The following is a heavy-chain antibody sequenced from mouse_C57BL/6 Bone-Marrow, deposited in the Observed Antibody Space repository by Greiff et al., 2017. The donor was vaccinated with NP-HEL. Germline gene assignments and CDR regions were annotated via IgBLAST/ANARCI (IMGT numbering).Heavy chain of an antibody. CDR3: ARRGGCGNLFDY. CDR1: GYTFTDYY. CDR2: INPYNGGT. J-gene: IGHJ2*01. V-gene: IGHV1-19*01. Sequence: EVQLQQSGPVLVKPGASVKMSCKASGYTFTDYYMNWVKQSHGKSLEWIGVINPYNGGTSYNQKFKGKATLTVDKSSSTAYMELNSLTSEDSAVYYCARRGGCGNLFDYWGQGTTLTVSS.